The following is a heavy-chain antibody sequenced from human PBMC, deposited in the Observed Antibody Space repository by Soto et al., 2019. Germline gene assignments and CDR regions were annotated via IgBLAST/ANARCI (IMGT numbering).Heavy chain of an antibody. CDR1: GRDRREYL. D-gene: IGHD2-21*01. J-gene: IGHJ6*03. V-gene: IGHV4-34*01. CDR3: ARGGISHWAYFYYMDV. Sequence: AQSRIGGVSGRDRREYLWGWVRQPPGMALEWIGEINHLGSINYNPSLKSRVTMSVDTSKNQFSLTLNSATAADTATYYCARGGISHWAYFYYMDVWDRGTTVTVSS. CDR2: INHLGSI.